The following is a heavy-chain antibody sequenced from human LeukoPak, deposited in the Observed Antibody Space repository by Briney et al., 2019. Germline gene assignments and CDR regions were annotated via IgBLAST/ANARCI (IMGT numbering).Heavy chain of an antibody. J-gene: IGHJ6*02. V-gene: IGHV3-23*01. CDR1: GFSFSNYA. Sequence: GVSLRLSCAAPGFSFSNYAMTWVRQAPGKGLEWVSGISGSGDNTYYADSVRGRFTLSRDNSKNTLYLQMNSLRAEDTAVYYCAKGIGPNYDFWTGSDNYYFYGMDVWGQGTTVTVSS. D-gene: IGHD3-3*01. CDR3: AKGIGPNYDFWTGSDNYYFYGMDV. CDR2: ISGSGDNT.